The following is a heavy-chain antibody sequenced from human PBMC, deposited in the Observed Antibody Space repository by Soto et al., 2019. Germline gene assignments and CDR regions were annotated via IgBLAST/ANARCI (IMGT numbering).Heavy chain of an antibody. Sequence: SETLSLTCPFSGLSISGDYYWNWIRPAPGKGLEWIGYVYHTGSTYHNPSLKSRGSISVDTSNNQFSLKLSSVTAADTAVYFCAREPYDITGNRIDSWGQGIPVNVSA. CDR2: VYHTGST. J-gene: IGHJ5*01. V-gene: IGHV4-30-4*01. D-gene: IGHD3-22*01. CDR1: GLSISGDYY. CDR3: AREPYDITGNRIDS.